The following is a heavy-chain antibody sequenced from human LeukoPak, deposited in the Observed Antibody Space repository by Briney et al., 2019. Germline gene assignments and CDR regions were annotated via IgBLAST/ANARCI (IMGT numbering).Heavy chain of an antibody. CDR3: ARGRNELPWSGYYTHPFDY. CDR2: INHSGST. Sequence: SETLSLTCAVYGGSFSGYYWSWIRQPPGKGLEWIGEINHSGSTNYNPSLKSRVTISVDTSKNQFSLKLSSVTAADTAVYYCARGRNELPWSGYYTHPFDYWGQGTLVTVSS. J-gene: IGHJ4*02. CDR1: GGSFSGYY. V-gene: IGHV4-34*01. D-gene: IGHD3-3*01.